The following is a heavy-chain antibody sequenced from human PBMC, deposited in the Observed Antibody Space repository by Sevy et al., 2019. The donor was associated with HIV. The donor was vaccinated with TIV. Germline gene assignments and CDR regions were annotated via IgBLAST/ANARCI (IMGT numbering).Heavy chain of an antibody. Sequence: GESLKISCAASGFTFSAYSMNWVRQAPGKGLEGVSYISSSSGTIYDADSVKGQFTISRDNAKSSLYLQMNGLRAEDTAVYYCARAGGDCYSKNECWFVSWGQGTLVTVSS. CDR2: ISSSSGTI. V-gene: IGHV3-48*01. D-gene: IGHD2-21*01. J-gene: IGHJ5*01. CDR3: ARAGGDCYSKNECWFVS. CDR1: GFTFSAYS.